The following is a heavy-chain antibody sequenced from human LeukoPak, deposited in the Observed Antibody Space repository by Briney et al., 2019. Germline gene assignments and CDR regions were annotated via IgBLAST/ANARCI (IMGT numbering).Heavy chain of an antibody. Sequence: GASVKVSCKASGYTFTSYDINWVRQATGQGLEWMGWMNPNSGNTGYAQKFQGRVTMTRNTSISTAYMELSSLRAEDTAVYYCARDEPYCSGGSCYVFDYWGQGTLVTVSS. D-gene: IGHD2-15*01. V-gene: IGHV1-8*01. CDR3: ARDEPYCSGGSCYVFDY. CDR2: MNPNSGNT. CDR1: GYTFTSYD. J-gene: IGHJ4*02.